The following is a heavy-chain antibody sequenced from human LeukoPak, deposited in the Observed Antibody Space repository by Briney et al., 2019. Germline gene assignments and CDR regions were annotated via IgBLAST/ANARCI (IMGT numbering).Heavy chain of an antibody. J-gene: IGHJ5*02. CDR3: ARDGPYSTSATHPP. Sequence: GGSLRLSCAASGFTLSSYWMSWVRQAPGKGLEWVANIKQDGSEKYYVGSVKGRFTISRDNAKNSLYLQMDSLRAEDTAVYHCARDGPYSTSATHPPWGQGTLVTVSS. D-gene: IGHD6-6*01. CDR2: IKQDGSEK. CDR1: GFTLSSYW. V-gene: IGHV3-7*03.